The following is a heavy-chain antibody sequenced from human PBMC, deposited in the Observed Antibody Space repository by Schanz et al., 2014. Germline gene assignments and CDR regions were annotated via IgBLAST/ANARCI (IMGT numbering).Heavy chain of an antibody. J-gene: IGHJ4*02. CDR2: VSRSTPDI. CDR1: GFSFSNYW. Sequence: EVQLAESGGGLVEPGGSLRLSCAASGFSFSNYWMHWVRQAPGKGLVWVSYVSRSTPDIYYADSVKGRFTMSRDNAKNSVFLQMNSLRAEDTAVYYCVRDSFFAFNYWGQGTLVTVSS. D-gene: IGHD3-3*01. V-gene: IGHV3-21*01. CDR3: VRDSFFAFNY.